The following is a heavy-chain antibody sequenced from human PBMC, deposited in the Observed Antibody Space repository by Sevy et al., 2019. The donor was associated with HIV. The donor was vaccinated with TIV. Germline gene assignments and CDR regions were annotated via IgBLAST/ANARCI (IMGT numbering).Heavy chain of an antibody. V-gene: IGHV4-38-2*01. D-gene: IGHD3-9*01. CDR2: IYQSGNP. Sequence: SETLSLTCAVSAYSVSSAYSWGWIRQPPGKGLEWIGNIYQSGNPYYNPSLKSRVTISVDTSNNQFSLRLTSVTAADTAVYYCANFGRLLIISGDVFEIWGQGTMVTVSS. CDR1: AYSVSSAYS. CDR3: ANFGRLLIISGDVFEI. J-gene: IGHJ3*02.